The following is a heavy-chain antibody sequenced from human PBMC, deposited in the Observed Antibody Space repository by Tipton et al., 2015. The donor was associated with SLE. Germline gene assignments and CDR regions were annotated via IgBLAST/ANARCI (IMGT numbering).Heavy chain of an antibody. D-gene: IGHD3-3*01. CDR1: GGSISGNY. CDR2: IDQIGSA. Sequence: TLSLTCIVSGGSISGNYWSWIRQPPGKRLEWIGYIDQIGSANYNPSLQSRVTISVGKSTTHFSLKLTSETAADSAIYYCASHAYDFWRGFYHHVFDVCGQGTIITVSS. CDR3: ASHAYDFWRGFYHHVFDV. J-gene: IGHJ3*01. V-gene: IGHV4-59*08.